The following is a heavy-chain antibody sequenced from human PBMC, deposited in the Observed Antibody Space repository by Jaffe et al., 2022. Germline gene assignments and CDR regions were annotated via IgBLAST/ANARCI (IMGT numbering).Heavy chain of an antibody. V-gene: IGHV4-39*01. CDR3: ARRERGLRFLEWLYFNWFDP. CDR1: GGSISSSSYY. D-gene: IGHD3-3*01. Sequence: QLQLQESGPGLVKPSETLSLTCTVSGGSISSSSYYWGWIRQPPGKGLEWIGSIYYSGSTYYNPSLKSRVTISVDTSKNQFSLKLSSVTAADTAVYYCARRERGLRFLEWLYFNWFDPWGQGTLVTVSS. J-gene: IGHJ5*02. CDR2: IYYSGST.